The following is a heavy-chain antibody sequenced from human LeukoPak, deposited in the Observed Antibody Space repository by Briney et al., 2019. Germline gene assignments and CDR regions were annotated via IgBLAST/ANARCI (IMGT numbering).Heavy chain of an antibody. CDR3: ARFRSAMVYFDY. J-gene: IGHJ4*02. D-gene: IGHD5-18*01. CDR2: INAGNGNT. CDR1: GYTFTSYA. Sequence: ASVKVSCKASGYTFTSYAMHWVRQAPGQRLEWMGWINAGNGNTKYSQKFQGRVTITRDTSASTAYMELSSLRSEDTAVYYCARFRSAMVYFDYWGQGTLVTVSS. V-gene: IGHV1-3*01.